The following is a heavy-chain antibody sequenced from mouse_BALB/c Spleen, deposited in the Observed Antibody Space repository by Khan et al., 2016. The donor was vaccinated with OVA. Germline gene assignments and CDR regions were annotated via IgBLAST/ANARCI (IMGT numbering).Heavy chain of an antibody. CDR1: GYSITSDYA. V-gene: IGHV3-2*02. CDR2: IKYSGST. CDR3: ARSGTITTVVATDFDY. D-gene: IGHD1-1*01. J-gene: IGHJ2*01. Sequence: EVQLQESGPGLVKPSQSLSLTCTVTGYSITSDYAWNWIRQFPGNKLEWMGYIKYSGSTSYNPSLKSRISITRNTSKNRIFLQLSSVTTEDTATYYCARSGTITTVVATDFDYWGQGTTLTVSS.